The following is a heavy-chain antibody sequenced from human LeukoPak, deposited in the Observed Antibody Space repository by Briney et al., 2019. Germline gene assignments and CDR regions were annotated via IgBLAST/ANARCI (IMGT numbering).Heavy chain of an antibody. CDR3: ARDPDDYGDDGWFDP. Sequence: ASVKVSCKASGYTFTGYYMHWVRQAPGQGLEWMGWINPNSGGTNYAQKFQGRVTMTRDTSISTAYVELSRLRSDDTAVHYCARDPDDYGDDGWFDPWGQGTLVTVSS. D-gene: IGHD4-17*01. J-gene: IGHJ5*02. CDR1: GYTFTGYY. CDR2: INPNSGGT. V-gene: IGHV1-2*02.